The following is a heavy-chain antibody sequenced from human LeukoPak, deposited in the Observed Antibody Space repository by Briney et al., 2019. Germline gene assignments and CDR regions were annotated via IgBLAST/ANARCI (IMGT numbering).Heavy chain of an antibody. D-gene: IGHD2-2*01. CDR3: ARHREDIVVVPFDY. CDR2: IYDSGNT. J-gene: IGHJ4*02. CDR1: GGSISSSSYY. V-gene: IGHV4-39*01. Sequence: SETLSLTCTVSGGSISSSSYYWGWIRQPPGKGLEWIGSIYDSGNTYYNPSLKSRVTISVDKSKNRFSLRLSSVTAADTAVYYCARHREDIVVVPFDYWGQGTLVTVPS.